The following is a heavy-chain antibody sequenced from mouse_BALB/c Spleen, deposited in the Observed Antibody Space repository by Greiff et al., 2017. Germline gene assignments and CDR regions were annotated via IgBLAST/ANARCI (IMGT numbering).Heavy chain of an antibody. Sequence: VKLQESGPELVRPGVSVKISCKGSSYTFTDYAMHWVKQSHAKSLEWIGVISTYYGNTNYNQKFKGKATMTVDKSSSTAYMELARLTSEDSAVYYCARDDYGTFAYWGQGTLVTVSA. J-gene: IGHJ3*01. CDR1: SYTFTDYA. V-gene: IGHV1-67*01. CDR3: ARDDYGTFAY. D-gene: IGHD2-4*01. CDR2: ISTYYGNT.